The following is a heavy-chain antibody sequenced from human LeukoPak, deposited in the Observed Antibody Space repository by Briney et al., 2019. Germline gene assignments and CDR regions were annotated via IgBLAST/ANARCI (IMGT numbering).Heavy chain of an antibody. J-gene: IGHJ6*03. CDR3: ARERYSSGMDV. CDR2: IYYSGST. CDR1: GGSISSGDYY. Sequence: NPSQTLSLTCTVSGGSISSGDYYWSWIRQPPGKGLEWIGYIYYSGSTNYNPSLKSRVTISVDTSKNQFSLKLSSVTAADTAVYYCARERYSSGMDVWGKGTTVTVSS. D-gene: IGHD6-19*01. V-gene: IGHV4-61*08.